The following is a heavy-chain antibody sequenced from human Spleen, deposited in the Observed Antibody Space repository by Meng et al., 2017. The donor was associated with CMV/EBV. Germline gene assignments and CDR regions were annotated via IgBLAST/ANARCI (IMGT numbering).Heavy chain of an antibody. J-gene: IGHJ2*01. CDR1: VYSFTSYW. V-gene: IGHV5-51*01. D-gene: IGHD4-17*01. CDR3: ARPHDYGVSYWYFDL. CDR2: IYPGDSDT. Sequence: SVYSFTSYWIGWVRQMPGNGLEWMGIIYPGDSDTRYSPSFQGQVTISADKSISTAYLQWSSLKASATAMYYCARPHDYGVSYWYFDLWGRGTLVTVSS.